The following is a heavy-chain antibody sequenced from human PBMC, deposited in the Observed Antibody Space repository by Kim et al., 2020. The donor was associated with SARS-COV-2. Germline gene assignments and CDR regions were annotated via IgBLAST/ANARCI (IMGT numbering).Heavy chain of an antibody. Sequence: GGSLRLSCAASGFTFSSYGMHWVRQAPGKGLEWVAVISYDGSNKYYADSVKGRFTISRDNSKNTLYLQMNSLRAEDTAVYYCARDFTYIGYSSGWYRGYYYYGMDVWGQGTTVTVSS. V-gene: IGHV3-33*05. CDR3: ARDFTYIGYSSGWYRGYYYYGMDV. J-gene: IGHJ6*02. CDR2: ISYDGSNK. CDR1: GFTFSSYG. D-gene: IGHD6-19*01.